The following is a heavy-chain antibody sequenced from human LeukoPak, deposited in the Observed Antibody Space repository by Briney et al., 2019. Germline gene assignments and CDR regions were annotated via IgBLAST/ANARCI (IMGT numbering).Heavy chain of an antibody. CDR1: GFTFSSHS. J-gene: IGHJ4*02. V-gene: IGHV3-48*04. CDR2: ISSSSSTI. D-gene: IGHD1-26*01. CDR3: VKVGARDYFDY. Sequence: PGGSLRLSCAASGFTFSSHSMNWVRQAPGKGLEWVSYISSSSSTIYYADSVKGRFTISRDNAKNSLYLQMNSLRAEDTAVYYCVKVGARDYFDYWGQGTLVTVSS.